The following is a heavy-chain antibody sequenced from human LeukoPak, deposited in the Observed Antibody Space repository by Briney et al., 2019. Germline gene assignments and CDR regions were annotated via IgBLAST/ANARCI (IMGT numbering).Heavy chain of an antibody. J-gene: IGHJ4*02. CDR1: GYTFTDYY. D-gene: IGHD5-24*01. Sequence: ASVKVSCKASGYTFTDYYLHWVRQAPGQGLEWMGWINPNSGGTNSAQTFQGRVTMTRDTSIATAYLDLSRLRSDDTAVYYCARIGYNHYFDYWGQGTLVTVSS. V-gene: IGHV1-2*02. CDR2: INPNSGGT. CDR3: ARIGYNHYFDY.